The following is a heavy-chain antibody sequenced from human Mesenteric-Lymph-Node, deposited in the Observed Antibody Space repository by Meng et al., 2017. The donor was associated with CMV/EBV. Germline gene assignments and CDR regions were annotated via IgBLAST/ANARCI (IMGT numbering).Heavy chain of an antibody. V-gene: IGHV3-7*01. J-gene: IGHJ4*01. CDR1: RFTFSSSY. CDR3: ARDPHFGALDY. D-gene: IGHD3-10*01. Sequence: GESLKISCLASRFTFSSSYMSWIRQAPGKGLEWVANIKYDGSETAYGGAVKGRFTISKDNAKNSLYLQMNSLRAEDTAVYYCARDPHFGALDYWGHGTLVTVSS. CDR2: IKYDGSET.